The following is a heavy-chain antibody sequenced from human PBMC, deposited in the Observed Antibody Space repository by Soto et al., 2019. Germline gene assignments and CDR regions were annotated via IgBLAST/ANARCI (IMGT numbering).Heavy chain of an antibody. Sequence: SVKVSCKASGGTFSSYAISWVRQAPGQGLEWMGGIIPIFGTANCAQKFQGRVTITADESTSTAYMELSSLRSEDTAVYYCASALGTMVQLPPYASDYSGPAPLLTVSS. J-gene: IGHJ4*02. CDR3: ASALGTMVQLPPYASDY. CDR2: IIPIFGTA. D-gene: IGHD1-1*01. V-gene: IGHV1-69*13. CDR1: GGTFSSYA.